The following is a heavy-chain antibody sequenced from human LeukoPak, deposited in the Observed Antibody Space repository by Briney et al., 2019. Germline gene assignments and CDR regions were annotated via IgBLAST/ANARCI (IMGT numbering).Heavy chain of an antibody. CDR1: GFTFSSYE. D-gene: IGHD1-26*01. V-gene: IGHV3-48*03. J-gene: IGHJ4*02. CDR2: ISSSGSTI. Sequence: GGSLRLSCAASGFTFSSYEMNWVRQAPGKRLEWVSYISSSGSTIYYADSVKGRFTISRDNAKNSLYLQMNSLRAEDTAVYYCAKRGTPVGAVDYWGQGTLVTVSS. CDR3: AKRGTPVGAVDY.